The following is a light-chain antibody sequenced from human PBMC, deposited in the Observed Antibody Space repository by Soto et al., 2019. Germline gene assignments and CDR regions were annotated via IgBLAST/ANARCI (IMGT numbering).Light chain of an antibody. CDR2: RNS. V-gene: IGLV1-47*01. CDR3: AAWDESLSVYYV. J-gene: IGLJ1*01. Sequence: QSALTQPPSASGTPGQRVTISCSGSSSNIGNNYVYWYQQLPGTAPKLLIYRNSQRPSGVPERFSGSKPGTSASLAISGLRSEDEGDYYCAAWDESLSVYYVFGTGTKVTVL. CDR1: SSNIGNNY.